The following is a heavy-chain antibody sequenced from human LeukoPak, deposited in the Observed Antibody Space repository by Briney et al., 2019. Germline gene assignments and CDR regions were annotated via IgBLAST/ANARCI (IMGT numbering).Heavy chain of an antibody. J-gene: IGHJ3*02. V-gene: IGHV3-23*01. Sequence: GGSLRLSCAASGFXFISYAISWVRQAPGKGLEWVSAISGSGGSTYYADSVKGRFTISRDNSKNTLYLQMNSLRAEDTAVYYCAKDAVEHQLVDAFDIWGQGTMVTVSS. CDR3: AKDAVEHQLVDAFDI. CDR1: GFXFISYA. CDR2: ISGSGGST. D-gene: IGHD6-13*01.